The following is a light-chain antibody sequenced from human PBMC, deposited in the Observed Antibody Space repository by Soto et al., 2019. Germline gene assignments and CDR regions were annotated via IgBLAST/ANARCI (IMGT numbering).Light chain of an antibody. CDR3: CSFTSSATWV. Sequence: QSALTQPASVSGSPGQSITISCTGTSSDVGSYNLVSWYQQHPGKVPKLMIYESSKRPSGVSNRFSGSKSGNTASRTISGLQADEEADYYCCSFTSSATWVFGGGTKLTVL. V-gene: IGLV2-23*01. J-gene: IGLJ3*02. CDR2: ESS. CDR1: SSDVGSYNL.